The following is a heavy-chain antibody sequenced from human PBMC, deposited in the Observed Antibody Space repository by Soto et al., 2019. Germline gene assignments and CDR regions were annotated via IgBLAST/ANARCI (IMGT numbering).Heavy chain of an antibody. CDR3: AISYSRAYYYYYMDV. D-gene: IGHD6-13*01. V-gene: IGHV1-18*01. CDR1: GYTFTSYC. Sequence: ASVKVSCKASGYTFTSYCISWVRQAPGQGLEWMGWISAYNGNTNYAQKLQGRVTMTTDTSTSTAYMELRSLRSDDTAVYYCAISYSRAYYYYYMDVWGKGTTVTVSS. J-gene: IGHJ6*03. CDR2: ISAYNGNT.